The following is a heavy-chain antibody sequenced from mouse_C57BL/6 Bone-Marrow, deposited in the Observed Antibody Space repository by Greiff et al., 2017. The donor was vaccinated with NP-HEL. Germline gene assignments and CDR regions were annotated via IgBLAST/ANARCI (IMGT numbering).Heavy chain of an antibody. CDR2: IDPSDSYT. D-gene: IGHD3-2*02. CDR1: GYTFTSYW. CDR3: ARSRQLRLRRDYFDY. V-gene: IGHV1-59*01. J-gene: IGHJ2*01. Sequence: QVQLQQPGAELVRPGTSVKLSCKASGYTFTSYWMHWVKQRPGQGLGWIGVIDPSDSYTNYNQKFKGKATLTVDTSSSTAYMQLSSLTSEDSAVYYCARSRQLRLRRDYFDYWGQGTTLTVSS.